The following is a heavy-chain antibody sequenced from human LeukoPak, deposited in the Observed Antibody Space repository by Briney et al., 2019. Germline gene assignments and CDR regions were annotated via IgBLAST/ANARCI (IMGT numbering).Heavy chain of an antibody. CDR3: ARVTSDGDSYFDY. Sequence: SETLSLTCTVSGGSISSHYWSWIRQPPGKGLEWIGYIYYSGSTNYNPSLKSRVTISVDMSKNQFSLKLSSVTAADTAVYYCARVTSDGDSYFDYWGQGTLVTVSS. CDR2: IYYSGST. J-gene: IGHJ4*02. D-gene: IGHD2-21*01. CDR1: GGSISSHY. V-gene: IGHV4-59*11.